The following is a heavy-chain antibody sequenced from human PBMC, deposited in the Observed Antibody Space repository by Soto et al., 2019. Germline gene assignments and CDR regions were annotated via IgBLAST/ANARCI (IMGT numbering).Heavy chain of an antibody. CDR3: AKSPREPASSENNWFDP. V-gene: IGHV3-23*01. CDR1: GFTFSSYA. J-gene: IGHJ5*02. CDR2: VSGSGAST. D-gene: IGHD1-26*01. Sequence: PGGSLRLSCAASGFTFSSYAMSWVRQAPGKGLEWVSIVSGSGASTYYADSVKGRFTISRDNSKNTVYLQMNSLRAEDTAVYYCAKSPREPASSENNWFDPWGQGTLVTVSS.